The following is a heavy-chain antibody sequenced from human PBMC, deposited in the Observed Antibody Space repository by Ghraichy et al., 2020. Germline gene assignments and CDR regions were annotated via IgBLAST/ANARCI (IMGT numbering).Heavy chain of an antibody. D-gene: IGHD3-10*01. CDR2: IYYSGST. CDR3: ARLRYYYYGSGSYYKGDYYYGMDV. V-gene: IGHV4-59*08. CDR1: GGSISSYY. J-gene: IGHJ6*02. Sequence: ETLSLTCTVSGGSISSYYWSWIRQPPGKGLEWIGYIYYSGSTNYNPSLKSRVTISVDTSKNQFSLKLSSVTAADTAVYYCARLRYYYYGSGSYYKGDYYYGMDVWGQGTTVTVSS.